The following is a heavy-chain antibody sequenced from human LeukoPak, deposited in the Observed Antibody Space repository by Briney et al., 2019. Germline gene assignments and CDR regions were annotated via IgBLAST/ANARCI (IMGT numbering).Heavy chain of an antibody. CDR3: AKELWFVNSYYFDY. CDR2: IWYHGGNK. Sequence: GGSLRLSCVASGFTFSSYGMHWVRQAPGKGLEWVAVIWYHGGNKYYADSVRGRFTISRDNSKNTLYLQMNSLRAEDTAVYYCAKELWFVNSYYFDYWGLGTLVTVSS. J-gene: IGHJ4*02. V-gene: IGHV3-33*06. CDR1: GFTFSSYG. D-gene: IGHD3-10*01.